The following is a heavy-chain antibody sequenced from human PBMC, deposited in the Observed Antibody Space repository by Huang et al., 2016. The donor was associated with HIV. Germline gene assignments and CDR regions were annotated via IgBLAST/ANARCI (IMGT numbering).Heavy chain of an antibody. J-gene: IGHJ4*02. CDR3: ASAQYTSGWTGDYFDY. CDR2: IRSKAYGGTT. Sequence: EVQLVESGGGLVKPGRSLRLSCTGARFTFGDYAINWFRQAPGKGLEWVGIIRSKAYGGTTDDAEAVKGRVTISRDDSRGIAYLQMNSLKTEDTAVYYCASAQYTSGWTGDYFDYWGQGTLVTVSS. D-gene: IGHD6-19*01. CDR1: RFTFGDYA. V-gene: IGHV3-49*05.